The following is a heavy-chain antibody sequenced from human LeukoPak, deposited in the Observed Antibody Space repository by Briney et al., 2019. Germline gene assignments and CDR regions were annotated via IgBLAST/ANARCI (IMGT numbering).Heavy chain of an antibody. CDR3: ARDRFSGTNFKPLVEY. Sequence: PGGSLRLSCAVSGFAFGSNSMNWVRQTPGKGVEWVSYISGSSSDLKYADSVKGRFTISRDNAKNSLYLQTNSLRDEDTAIYYCARDRFSGTNFKPLVEYWGQGTLVTVSS. V-gene: IGHV3-48*02. D-gene: IGHD3-10*01. CDR1: GFAFGSNS. CDR2: ISGSSSDL. J-gene: IGHJ4*02.